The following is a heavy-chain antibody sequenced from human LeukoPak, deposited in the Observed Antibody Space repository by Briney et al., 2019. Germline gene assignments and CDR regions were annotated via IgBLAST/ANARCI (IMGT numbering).Heavy chain of an antibody. CDR3: ARGVSRYCSGGSCYYFDY. J-gene: IGHJ4*02. CDR1: GFTFSSYG. D-gene: IGHD2-15*01. CDR2: IGGRDGST. V-gene: IGHV3-23*01. Sequence: GGSLRLSCAASGFTFSSYGMSWVRQAPGKGLEWVSAIGGRDGSTYYADSAKGRFTISRDNSKNTLYLQMNSLRAEDTAVYYCARGVSRYCSGGSCYYFDYWGQGTLVTVSS.